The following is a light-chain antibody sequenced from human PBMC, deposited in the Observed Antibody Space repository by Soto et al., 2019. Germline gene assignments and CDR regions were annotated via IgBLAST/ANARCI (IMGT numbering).Light chain of an antibody. Sequence: EIVMTQSPATLSLSPGERATLSCRASQSISNKLVWYQQKPGQAPRLLIYGASTRATGIPARFSGSGSGTEFTLTISSLQSEDFAVYYCQQYNSWSPITFGQGTRLEIK. CDR1: QSISNK. J-gene: IGKJ5*01. CDR3: QQYNSWSPIT. CDR2: GAS. V-gene: IGKV3-15*01.